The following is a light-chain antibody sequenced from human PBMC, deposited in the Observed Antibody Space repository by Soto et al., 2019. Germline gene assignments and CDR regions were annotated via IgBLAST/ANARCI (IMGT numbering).Light chain of an antibody. CDR1: SSDVGGYNH. Sequence: QSALTQPASVSGSPGQSITISCTGTSSDVGGYNHVSWYQQHPGKAPKLMIYAVSNRPSGVSNRFSASKSGNTASLTISGLQAEDEADYYCSSYTSSSTLVFGGGTKLTVL. V-gene: IGLV2-14*01. CDR2: AVS. CDR3: SSYTSSSTLV. J-gene: IGLJ2*01.